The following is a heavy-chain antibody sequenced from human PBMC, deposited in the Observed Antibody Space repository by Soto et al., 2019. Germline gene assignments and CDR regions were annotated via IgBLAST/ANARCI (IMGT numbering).Heavy chain of an antibody. CDR1: GGSISSGGYY. D-gene: IGHD3-10*01. J-gene: IGHJ3*02. Sequence: QVQLQESGPGLVKPSQTLSLTCTVSGGSISSGGYYWSWIRQHPGKGLEWIGYIYYSGSTYYNPSLKSRVTISVDTSKNQFSLKLSSVTAADTAVYYCARGITMVRGVITENDAFDIWGQGTMVTVSS. CDR3: ARGITMVRGVITENDAFDI. CDR2: IYYSGST. V-gene: IGHV4-31*03.